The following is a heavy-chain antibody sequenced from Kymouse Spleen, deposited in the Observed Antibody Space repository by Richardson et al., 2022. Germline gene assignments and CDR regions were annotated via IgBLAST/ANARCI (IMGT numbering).Heavy chain of an antibody. CDR2: IYYSGST. J-gene: IGHJ6*02. V-gene: IGHV4-59*01. Sequence: QVQLQESGPGLVKPSETLSLTCTVSGGSISSYYWSWIRQPPGKGLEWIGYIYYSGSTNYNPSLKSRVTISVDTSKNQFSLKLSSVTAADTAVYYCAREYSSYYYYYGMDVWGQGTTVTVSS. CDR3: AREYSSYYYYYGMDV. D-gene: IGHD6-13*01,IGHD6-25*01,IGHD6-6*01. CDR1: GGSISSYY.